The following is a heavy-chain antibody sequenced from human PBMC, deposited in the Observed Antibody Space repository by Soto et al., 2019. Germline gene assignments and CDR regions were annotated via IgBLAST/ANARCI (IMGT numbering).Heavy chain of an antibody. D-gene: IGHD5-18*01. V-gene: IGHV3-64*01. CDR1: GFTFSSYA. Sequence: EVQLVESGGGLVQPGGSLRLSCAASGFTFSSYAMHWVRQAPGKGLEYVSAISSNGGSTYYANSVKGRFTISRDNSKNTLYLQMGSLRAEDMAVYYCARSNSYGFGRDAFDIWGQGTMVTVSS. CDR2: ISSNGGST. J-gene: IGHJ3*02. CDR3: ARSNSYGFGRDAFDI.